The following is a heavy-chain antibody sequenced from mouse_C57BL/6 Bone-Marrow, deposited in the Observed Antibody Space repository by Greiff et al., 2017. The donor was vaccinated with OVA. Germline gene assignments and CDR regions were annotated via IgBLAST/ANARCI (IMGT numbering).Heavy chain of an antibody. CDR1: GFTFSNYW. D-gene: IGHD4-1*01. CDR3: TGTGTCAY. CDR2: IRLKSDNYAT. J-gene: IGHJ3*01. V-gene: IGHV6-3*01. Sequence: DVQLVESGGGLVQPGGSMKLSCVASGFTFSNYWMNWVRQSPEKGLEWVAQIRLKSDNYATHYAESVKGRFTISREDSKRSVYLQKNNLRAEDTGIDYCTGTGTCAYWGQGTLVTVAA.